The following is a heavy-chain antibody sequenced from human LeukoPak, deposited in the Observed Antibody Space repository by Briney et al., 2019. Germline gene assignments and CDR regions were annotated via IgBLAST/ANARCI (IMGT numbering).Heavy chain of an antibody. CDR2: IRYDGSNK. D-gene: IGHD6-19*01. CDR1: GFTFSSYG. J-gene: IGHJ5*02. Sequence: QSGGSLRLSCAASGFTFSSYGMHWVRQAPGKGLEWVAFIRYDGSNKYYADSVKGRFTISRDNSKNTLYLQMNSLRAEDTAVYYCAKDKAPVAGTPSTPWFDPWGQGTLVTVSS. V-gene: IGHV3-30*02. CDR3: AKDKAPVAGTPSTPWFDP.